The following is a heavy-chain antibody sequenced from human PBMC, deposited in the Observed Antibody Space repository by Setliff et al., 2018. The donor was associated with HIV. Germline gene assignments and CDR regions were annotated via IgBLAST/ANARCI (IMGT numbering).Heavy chain of an antibody. J-gene: IGHJ1*01. CDR2: ISPNSGGT. V-gene: IGHV1-2*06. CDR1: GYTFTAYY. Sequence: GASVKVSCKASGYTFTAYYMHWVRQAPGQGLEWMGRISPNSGGTLYAQKFQGRVPMTRDMAINTVYMDLSRLRSGDTALYYCARGPDGDYQYFQHWGQGTLVTVS. D-gene: IGHD4-17*01. CDR3: ARGPDGDYQYFQH.